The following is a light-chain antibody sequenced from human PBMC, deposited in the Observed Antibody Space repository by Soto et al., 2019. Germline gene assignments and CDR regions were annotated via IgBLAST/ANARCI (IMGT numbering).Light chain of an antibody. CDR2: DAS. J-gene: IGKJ5*01. CDR1: QSVSSY. CDR3: QQRSNWLIT. Sequence: EIVLTQSPATLSLSPGERATLSCRASQSVSSYLAWYQQKPGQAPRLLIYDASNRATVIPARFSGSGSGTASTLTISSLEPEDVAVYYGQQRSNWLITFGQGTRLEIK. V-gene: IGKV3-11*01.